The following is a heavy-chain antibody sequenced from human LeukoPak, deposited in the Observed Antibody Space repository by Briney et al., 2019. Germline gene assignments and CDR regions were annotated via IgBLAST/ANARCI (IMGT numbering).Heavy chain of an antibody. V-gene: IGHV3-11*06. CDR2: ISSSSSYT. Sequence: GGSLRLSCAASGFIFSDCYMSWIRQPPGKGLEWVSYISSSSSYTNYADSVKGRFTISRDNAKNSLYLQMSSLRTEDTAVYYCARVEGGGSSGWQPFDYWGQEPWSPSPQ. CDR3: ARVEGGGSSGWQPFDY. J-gene: IGHJ4*01. D-gene: IGHD6-19*01. CDR1: GFIFSDCY.